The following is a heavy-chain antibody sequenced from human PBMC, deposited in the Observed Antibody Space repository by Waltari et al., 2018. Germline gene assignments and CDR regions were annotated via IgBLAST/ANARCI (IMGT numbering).Heavy chain of an antibody. CDR2: IYHSGST. CDR1: GGSIRSGGYS. Sequence: QLQLQESGSGLVKPSQTLSLTCAVSGGSIRSGGYSWSWIRQPPGKGLEWIGYIYHSGSTYYNPSLKSRVTISVDRSKNQFSLKLSSVTAADTAVYYCARVIAARTNYYFDYWGQGTLVTVSS. V-gene: IGHV4-30-2*01. CDR3: ARVIAARTNYYFDY. J-gene: IGHJ4*02. D-gene: IGHD6-6*01.